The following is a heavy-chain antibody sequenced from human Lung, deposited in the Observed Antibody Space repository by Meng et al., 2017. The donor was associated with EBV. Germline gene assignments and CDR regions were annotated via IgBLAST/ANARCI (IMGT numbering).Heavy chain of an antibody. V-gene: IGHV1-18*01. CDR3: ARVEVGITSGDY. CDR1: GYTFTNYG. Sequence: QAQLVQSGGEVKKPGGLVKVSCKASGYTFTNYGITWVRQAPGQGLEWMGWISAYNGNTNYAQTLQGRLTMTTDTSTSTAYMELRSLRSDDTAVYYCARVEVGITSGDYWGQGTLVTVSS. J-gene: IGHJ4*02. D-gene: IGHD1-26*01. CDR2: ISAYNGNT.